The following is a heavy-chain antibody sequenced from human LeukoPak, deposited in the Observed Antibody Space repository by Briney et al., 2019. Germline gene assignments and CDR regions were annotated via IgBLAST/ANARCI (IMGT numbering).Heavy chain of an antibody. D-gene: IGHD5-18*01. CDR3: ASTDSYGHGYYFDY. CDR1: GYSSTTYW. V-gene: IGHV5-51*01. J-gene: IGHJ4*02. CDR2: IYPCVSDT. Sequence: PGESLKISCKGSGYSSTTYWIGWVRQMPGKGLGWMGIIYPCVSDTRYSPSFQSQVAISADKSISTAYLQWSSLKASDTAMYYCASTDSYGHGYYFDYWGQGTLVTVSS.